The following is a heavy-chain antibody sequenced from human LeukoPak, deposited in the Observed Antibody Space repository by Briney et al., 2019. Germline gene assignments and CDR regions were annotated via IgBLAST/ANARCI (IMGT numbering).Heavy chain of an antibody. CDR2: INADGSTA. V-gene: IGHV3-74*01. D-gene: IGHD2/OR15-2a*01. CDR3: ARRGNMSSHAFDI. J-gene: IGHJ3*02. Sequence: QPGGSLRLSCAASGFTFGNSWVHWVRQAPGKGLVWVSLINADGSTATYADSVKGRFTISRDNARNTLYLQMNSLRAEDTAVYYCARRGNMSSHAFDIWGQGTVVTVSS. CDR1: GFTFGNSW.